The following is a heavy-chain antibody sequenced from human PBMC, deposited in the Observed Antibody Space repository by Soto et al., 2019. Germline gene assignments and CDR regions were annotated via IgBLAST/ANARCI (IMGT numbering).Heavy chain of an antibody. CDR1: GFTFSSYG. J-gene: IGHJ6*02. CDR2: IWYDGSNK. V-gene: IGHV3-33*01. CDR3: ARVYGAAMAYYYYYYGMDV. D-gene: IGHD5-18*01. Sequence: QVQLVESGGGVVQPGRSLRLSCAASGFTFSSYGMHWVRQAPGKGLEWVAVIWYDGSNKYYADSVKGRFTISRDNSKNTLYLQMNSLRAQDTAVYYCARVYGAAMAYYYYYYGMDVWGQGTTVTVSS.